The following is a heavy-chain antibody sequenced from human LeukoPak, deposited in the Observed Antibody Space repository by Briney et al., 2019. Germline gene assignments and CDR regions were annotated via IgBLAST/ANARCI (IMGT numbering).Heavy chain of an antibody. V-gene: IGHV1-2*02. D-gene: IGHD3-3*01. J-gene: IGHJ5*02. CDR3: ARATIFGVVITDWFDP. CDR2: INPNSGGT. CDR1: GYTFTGYY. Sequence: ASVKVPCKASGYTFTGYYMHWVRQAPGQGLEWMGWINPNSGGTNYAQKFQGRVTMTRDTSISTAYMELSRLRSDDTAVYYCARATIFGVVITDWFDPWGQGTLVTVSS.